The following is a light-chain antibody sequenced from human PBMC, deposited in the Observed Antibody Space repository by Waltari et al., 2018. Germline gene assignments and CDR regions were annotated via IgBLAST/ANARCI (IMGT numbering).Light chain of an antibody. Sequence: QSVLTQPPSVSEAPRPRVTISCSGSSSNIGRNGVNGYQQVPGKAPKLLIYFDDLLPSGVSDRFSASKSGTSASLAISGLQSDDEADYYCSVWDASVNGVIFGGGTRLTVL. V-gene: IGLV1-36*01. CDR2: FDD. J-gene: IGLJ2*01. CDR3: SVWDASVNGVI. CDR1: SSNIGRNG.